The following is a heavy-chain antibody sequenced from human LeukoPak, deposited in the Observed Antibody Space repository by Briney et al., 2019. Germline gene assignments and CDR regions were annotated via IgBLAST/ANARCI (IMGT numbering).Heavy chain of an antibody. V-gene: IGHV3-74*01. CDR2: INSDGSST. J-gene: IGHJ5*02. CDR1: GFTFSTYW. Sequence: GGSLRLSCAASGFTFSTYWMHWVRHAPGDGLVWVSRINSDGSSTTYADSVKGRFTISRDNAKNTLYLQMNSLRVEDTAVYYCARVKLASQTAWFDPWGQGTLVTVSS. CDR3: ARVKLASQTAWFDP.